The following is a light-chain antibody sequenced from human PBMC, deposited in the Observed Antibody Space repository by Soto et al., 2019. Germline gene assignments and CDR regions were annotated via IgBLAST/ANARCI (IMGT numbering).Light chain of an antibody. V-gene: IGLV1-40*01. Sequence: QSVLTQSPSVSGAPGQRVTISCTGGSSDIGAGHGVHWYQQLPGTAPKLLISDDTNRPSGVPDRFSGSRAGTSASLAITGLQAADEGDYYCPSYGSSQTAVVFGGGTKVTVL. J-gene: IGLJ3*02. CDR1: SSDIGAGHG. CDR3: PSYGSSQTAVV. CDR2: DDT.